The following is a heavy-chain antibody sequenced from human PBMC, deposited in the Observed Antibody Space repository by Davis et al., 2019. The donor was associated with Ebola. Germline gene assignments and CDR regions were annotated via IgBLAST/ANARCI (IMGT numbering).Heavy chain of an antibody. J-gene: IGHJ5*02. Sequence: GESLKISCAASGFTFSNSAMHWVRQAPGKGLEYVSAISINGGSTYYANSVKGRFTISRDNSKNTLYLQMGSLKAEDMAVYYCARISEGWQLLEAEGFDPWGQGTLVTVSS. CDR2: ISINGGST. CDR1: GFTFSNSA. CDR3: ARISEGWQLLEAEGFDP. V-gene: IGHV3-64*01. D-gene: IGHD2-15*01.